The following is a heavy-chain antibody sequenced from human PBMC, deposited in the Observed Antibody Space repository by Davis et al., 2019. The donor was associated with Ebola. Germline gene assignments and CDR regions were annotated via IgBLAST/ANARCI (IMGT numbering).Heavy chain of an antibody. CDR3: ARDLVGFGYTYSGDYYYGMNV. D-gene: IGHD5-18*01. CDR1: GFTFSSYG. V-gene: IGHV3-7*03. CDR2: IKQDGSEK. J-gene: IGHJ6*02. Sequence: GGSLRLSCAASGFTFSSYGMHWVRQAPGKGLEWVASIKQDGSEKYYVDSVKVQFTISRDNAKRSLYLQMNSLRVEDTAVYYCARDLVGFGYTYSGDYYYGMNVWGQGTTVTVSS.